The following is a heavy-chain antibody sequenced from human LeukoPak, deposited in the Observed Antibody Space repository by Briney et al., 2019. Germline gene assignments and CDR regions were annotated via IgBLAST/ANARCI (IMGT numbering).Heavy chain of an antibody. V-gene: IGHV4-59*01. CDR2: INYSGTT. Sequence: PSETLSLTCTVSGGSITTYYWSWIRQPPGKGLEWIGYINYSGTTNYNPSLKSRVTISVDTSKNQFSLKLTSVTAADTAVYYCARPNDSGTYYRAFDIWGQGTMVTASS. D-gene: IGHD3-10*01. CDR1: GGSITTYY. CDR3: ARPNDSGTYYRAFDI. J-gene: IGHJ3*02.